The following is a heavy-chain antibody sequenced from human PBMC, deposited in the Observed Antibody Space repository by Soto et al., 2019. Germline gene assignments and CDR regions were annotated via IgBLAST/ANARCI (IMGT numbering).Heavy chain of an antibody. D-gene: IGHD2-21*02. J-gene: IGHJ3*02. CDR1: GGIFSTYA. V-gene: IGHV1-69*13. CDR2: IIPIFGTA. Sequence: SVKVSCKASGGIFSTYAISWLRQAPGQGLEWMGGIIPIFGTANYAQKFQGRVTITADESTSTAYMELSSLRSEDTAVYYCARSYCGGDCYYVGSAFDIWGQGTMVTVSS. CDR3: ARSYCGGDCYYVGSAFDI.